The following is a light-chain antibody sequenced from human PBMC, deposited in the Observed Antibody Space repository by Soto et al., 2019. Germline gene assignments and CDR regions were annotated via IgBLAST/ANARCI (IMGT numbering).Light chain of an antibody. J-gene: IGLJ3*02. CDR3: SSYTTRATLV. CDR1: TSDIGAYNY. V-gene: IGLV2-14*01. Sequence: QSALTQPASVSGSPGQSITISCTGTTSDIGAYNYVSWYQHNPGNAPKLMIYEVTIRPSGVSSRFSGSKSGSTASLTITGLQSDDEADYYCSSYTTRATLVFGGGTKVTVL. CDR2: EVT.